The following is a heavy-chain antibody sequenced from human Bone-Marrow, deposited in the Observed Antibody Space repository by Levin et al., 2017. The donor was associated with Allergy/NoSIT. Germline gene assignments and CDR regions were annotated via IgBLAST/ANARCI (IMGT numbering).Heavy chain of an antibody. CDR3: TTVVSEGGYVDTAIFNWFDP. CDR2: IKSKTDGGTT. CDR1: GFTFSNAW. V-gene: IGHV3-15*01. D-gene: IGHD5-18*01. J-gene: IGHJ5*02. Sequence: LSLTCAASGFTFSNAWMSWVRQAPGKGLEWVGRIKSKTDGGTTDYAAPVKGRFTISRDDSKNTLYLQMNSLKTEDTAVYYCTTVVSEGGYVDTAIFNWFDPWGQGTLVTVSS.